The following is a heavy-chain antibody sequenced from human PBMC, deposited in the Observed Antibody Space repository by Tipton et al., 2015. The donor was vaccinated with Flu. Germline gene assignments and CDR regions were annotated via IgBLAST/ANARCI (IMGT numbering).Heavy chain of an antibody. CDR2: IYYSGST. CDR1: GGSISGYY. J-gene: IGHJ4*02. CDR3: ARSGSKGSSPDY. V-gene: IGHV4-59*01. D-gene: IGHD6-13*01. Sequence: TLSLTCTVSGGSISGYYWTWIRQPPGKGLEWIGYIYYSGSTNYNPSLKSRVTISVDTSKNQFSLKLSSVTAADTAVYYCARSGSKGSSPDYWGQGTLVTVSS.